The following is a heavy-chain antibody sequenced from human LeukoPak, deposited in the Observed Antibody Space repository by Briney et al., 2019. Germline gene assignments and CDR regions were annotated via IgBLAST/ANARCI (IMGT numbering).Heavy chain of an antibody. D-gene: IGHD6-19*01. CDR3: AKDIAVAGIYYFDY. CDR1: GFTFNDYA. J-gene: IGHJ4*02. V-gene: IGHV3-9*01. CDR2: VSWNGYSI. Sequence: PGRSLRLSCAASGFTFNDYAMHWVRQAPGKGLEWVSAVSWNGYSIGYADPVKGRFTISRDNAKKSLYLQMNSLRAEDTALYYCAKDIAVAGIYYFDYWGQGTLVTVSS.